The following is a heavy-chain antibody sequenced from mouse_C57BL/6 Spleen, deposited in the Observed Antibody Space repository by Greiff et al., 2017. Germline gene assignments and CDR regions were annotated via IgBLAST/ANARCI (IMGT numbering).Heavy chain of an antibody. CDR1: GFSLTSYG. CDR2: IWRGGST. J-gene: IGHJ3*01. D-gene: IGHD4-1*01. Sequence: QVQLQQSGPGLVQPSQSLSITCTVSGFSLTSYGVHWVRQSPGKGLEWLGVIWRGGSTDYNAAFISRLSISKDNSKSQVFFKMNSLQADDTAIYYCARRGTGRGFAYWGQGTLVTVSA. CDR3: ARRGTGRGFAY. V-gene: IGHV2-2*01.